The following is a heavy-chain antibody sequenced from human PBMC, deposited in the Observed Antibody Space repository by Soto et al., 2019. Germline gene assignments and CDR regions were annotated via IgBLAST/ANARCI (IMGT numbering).Heavy chain of an antibody. CDR1: GFTFSSYS. J-gene: IGHJ6*04. V-gene: IGHV3-21*01. CDR2: ISSSSSYI. CDR3: ARDSGTYSSSSPLDV. D-gene: IGHD6-6*01. Sequence: EVQLVESGGGLVKPGGSLRLSCAASGFTFSSYSMNWVRQAPGKGLEWVSSISSSSSYIYYADSVKGRFTISRDNAKNSLCLQMNSLRAEDTAVYYCARDSGTYSSSSPLDVWGKGTTVTISS.